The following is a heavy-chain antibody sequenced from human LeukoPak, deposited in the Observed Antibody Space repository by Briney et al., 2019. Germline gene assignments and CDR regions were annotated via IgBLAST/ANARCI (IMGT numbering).Heavy chain of an antibody. J-gene: IGHJ6*03. CDR3: ARMAEKYYYDYYMDV. CDR2: IYHSGST. CDR1: GYSISSGYY. V-gene: IGHV4-38-2*01. Sequence: PSETLSLTCAVSGYSISSGYYWGWIRQPPGKGLEWIGSIYHSGSTYYNPSLKSRVTISVDTSKNQFSLKLSSVTAADTAVYYCARMAEKYYYDYYMDVWGKGTTVTVSS. D-gene: IGHD5-24*01.